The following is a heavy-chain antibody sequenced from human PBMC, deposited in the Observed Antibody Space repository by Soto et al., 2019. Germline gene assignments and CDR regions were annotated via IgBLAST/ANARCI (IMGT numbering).Heavy chain of an antibody. J-gene: IGHJ3*02. Sequence: SVKVSCKASGGTFSSYAISWVRQAPGQGLEWMGGIIPIFGTANYAQKFQGRVTITADESTSTAYMELSSLRSEDTAVYYCARTGGYYFLDAFDIWGQGTMVTVSS. D-gene: IGHD3-22*01. V-gene: IGHV1-69*13. CDR2: IIPIFGTA. CDR3: ARTGGYYFLDAFDI. CDR1: GGTFSSYA.